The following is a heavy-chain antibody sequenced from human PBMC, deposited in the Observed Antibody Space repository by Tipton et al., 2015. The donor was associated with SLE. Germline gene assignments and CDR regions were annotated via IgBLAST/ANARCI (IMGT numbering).Heavy chain of an antibody. V-gene: IGHV1-18*01. CDR1: GYTFTSYD. J-gene: IGHJ3*02. Sequence: QVQLVQSGAEVKRPGASVKVSCKASGYTFTSYDITWVRQAPGQGLEWMGWISAYSGHTKYAQKLQGRVTMTTDTSTTTAYMELRSLRSDDTAVYYCAERYDTFEIWGQGTMVTVSS. CDR2: ISAYSGHT. D-gene: IGHD1-1*01. CDR3: AERYDTFEI.